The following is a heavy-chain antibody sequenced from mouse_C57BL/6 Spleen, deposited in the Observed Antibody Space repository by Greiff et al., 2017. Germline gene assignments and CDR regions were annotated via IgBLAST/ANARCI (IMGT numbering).Heavy chain of an antibody. CDR3: ARTTVVANGAMDY. D-gene: IGHD1-1*01. Sequence: VQLQQSVAELVRPGASVKLSCTASGFNIKNTYMHWVKQRPEQGLEWIGRIDPANGNTKYAPKFQGKATITADTSSNTAYLQLSSLTSEETAIYYGARTTVVANGAMDYWGQGTSVTVAS. CDR1: GFNIKNTY. CDR2: IDPANGNT. J-gene: IGHJ4*01. V-gene: IGHV14-3*01.